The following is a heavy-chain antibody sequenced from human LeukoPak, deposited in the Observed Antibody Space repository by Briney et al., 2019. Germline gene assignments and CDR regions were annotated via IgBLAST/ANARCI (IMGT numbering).Heavy chain of an antibody. CDR3: ATVDTAMVPFYY. CDR2: IIPIFGTA. J-gene: IGHJ4*02. D-gene: IGHD5-18*01. CDR1: GGTFSSYA. V-gene: IGHV1-69*13. Sequence: SVKVSCKASGGTFSSYAISWVRQAPGQGLECMGGIIPIFGTANYAQKFQGRVTITADESTSTAYMELSSLRSEDTAVYYCATVDTAMVPFYYWGQGTLVTVSS.